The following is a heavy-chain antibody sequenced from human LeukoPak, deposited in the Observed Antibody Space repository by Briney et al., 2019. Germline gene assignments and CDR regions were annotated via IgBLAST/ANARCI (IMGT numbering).Heavy chain of an antibody. J-gene: IGHJ6*03. CDR1: GYTFTSYG. CDR3: ARVPIAAAATTYYYYYYYMDV. CDR2: ISAYNGNT. Sequence: ASVKVSCKASGYTFTSYGISWVRQAPGQGLEWMGWISAYNGNTNYAQKLQGRVAMTTDTSTSTAYMELRSLRFDDTAVYYCARVPIAAAATTYYYYYYYMDVWGKGTTVTVSS. V-gene: IGHV1-18*01. D-gene: IGHD6-13*01.